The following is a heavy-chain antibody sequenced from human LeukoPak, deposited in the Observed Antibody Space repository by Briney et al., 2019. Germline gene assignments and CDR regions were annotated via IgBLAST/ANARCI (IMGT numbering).Heavy chain of an antibody. CDR3: AQANSYGSGSYYGNHDAFDI. D-gene: IGHD3-10*01. V-gene: IGHV3-9*01. Sequence: PGGSLRLSCAASGFTFDDYAMHWVRQAPGKGLEWVSGISWNSGSIGYADSVKGRFTISRDNAKNSLYLQMNSPRAEDTALYYCAQANSYGSGSYYGNHDAFDIWGQGTMVTVSS. CDR1: GFTFDDYA. CDR2: ISWNSGSI. J-gene: IGHJ3*02.